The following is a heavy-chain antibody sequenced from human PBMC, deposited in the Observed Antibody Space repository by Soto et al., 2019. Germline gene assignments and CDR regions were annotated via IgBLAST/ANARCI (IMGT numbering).Heavy chain of an antibody. CDR3: AYLPCSGGSCSWFSFSGMDV. CDR1: GFSLSTSGVG. CDR2: IYRDDDK. D-gene: IGHD2-15*01. Sequence: QITLKESGPTLVKPTQTLTLTCTFSGFSLSTSGVGVAWIRQPPGKALEWLALIYRDDDKRYRPSLESRLTIPTHTPXNQVVLTMTTMDSVDTATYYCAYLPCSGGSCSWFSFSGMDVWGQGTTVTVSS. V-gene: IGHV2-5*02. J-gene: IGHJ6*02.